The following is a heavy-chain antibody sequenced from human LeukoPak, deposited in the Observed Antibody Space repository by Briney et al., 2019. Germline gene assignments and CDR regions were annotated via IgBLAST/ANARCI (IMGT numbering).Heavy chain of an antibody. CDR3: ARVTPLYYFDN. CDR1: GDSISSGGHY. J-gene: IGHJ4*02. V-gene: IGHV4-61*08. CDR2: IYYSGST. Sequence: SETLSLTCTVSGDSISSGGHYWSWIRQPPGKGLEWIGYIYYSGSTNYNPSLKSRVTVSVDTSKKQFSLKLSSVTAADTALYYCARVTPLYYFDNWGQGTLVTVSS. D-gene: IGHD2-2*02.